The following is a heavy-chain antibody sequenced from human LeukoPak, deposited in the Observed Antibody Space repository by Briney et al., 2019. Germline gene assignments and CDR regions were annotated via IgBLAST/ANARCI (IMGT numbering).Heavy chain of an antibody. Sequence: GGSLRLSCAASGFTFSSYAMSWVRQAPGKGLEWVSAISGSGGSTYYADSVKGRFSISRDNSKNTLYLQMNSLRAEEPAVYYCAHSSSWFDYWGQGALVSLSS. V-gene: IGHV3-23*01. CDR1: GFTFSSYA. J-gene: IGHJ4*02. CDR3: AHSSSWFDY. D-gene: IGHD6-13*01. CDR2: ISGSGGST.